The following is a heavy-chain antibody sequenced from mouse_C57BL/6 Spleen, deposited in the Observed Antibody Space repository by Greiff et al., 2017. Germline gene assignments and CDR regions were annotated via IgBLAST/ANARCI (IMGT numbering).Heavy chain of an antibody. V-gene: IGHV1-26*01. J-gene: IGHJ2*01. CDR3: ARAGYFDY. CDR2: INPNNGGT. CDR1: GYTFTDYY. Sequence: VQLQQSGPELVKPGASVKISCKASGYTFTDYYMNWVKQSHGKSLEWIGDINPNNGGTSYNQKFKGKATLTVDKSSSTAYMRLRSLTSEDSAVYDCARAGYFDYWGQGTTLTVST.